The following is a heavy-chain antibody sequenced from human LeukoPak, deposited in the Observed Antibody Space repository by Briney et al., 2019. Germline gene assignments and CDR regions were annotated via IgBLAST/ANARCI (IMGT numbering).Heavy chain of an antibody. CDR3: ASRYFCSSTSCYTFDH. V-gene: IGHV4-61*02. CDR1: GGSISSGSYS. J-gene: IGHJ4*02. D-gene: IGHD2-2*02. Sequence: PSETLSLTCTVSGGSISSGSYSWSWIRQPAGKGLEWIGRFYTSGSTNYNPSLKSRVTISADTSNNQFSLKLNSVTAADTAVYYCASRYFCSSTSCYTFDHWGQGTLVTVSS. CDR2: FYTSGST.